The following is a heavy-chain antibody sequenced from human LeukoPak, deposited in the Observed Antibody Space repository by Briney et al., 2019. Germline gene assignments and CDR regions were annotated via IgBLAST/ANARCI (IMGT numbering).Heavy chain of an antibody. V-gene: IGHV3-66*01. J-gene: IGHJ4*02. CDR2: IHYGGAT. CDR1: GFGVSKND. D-gene: IGHD3-10*01. Sequence: GGSLRLSCTASGFGVSKNDMTWVRQAPGKGLECVSVIHYGGATYYTDSVKGRFVISKDDSKNTLYLQMNNLRVEDTAVYYCAGTTFVFGSGTYPYWGQGTLVTVSS. CDR3: AGTTFVFGSGTYPY.